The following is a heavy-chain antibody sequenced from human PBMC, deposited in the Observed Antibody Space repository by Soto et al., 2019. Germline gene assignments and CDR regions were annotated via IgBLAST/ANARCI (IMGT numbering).Heavy chain of an antibody. D-gene: IGHD6-19*01. CDR2: ISAYNGNT. CDR1: YFTLISDA. Sequence: GEVSWEGSYFTLISDAISRVRQAPGQGLEWMGWISAYNGNTNYAQKLQGRVTMTTDTSTSTAYMELRSLRSDDTAVYYCARRSSSSGWVFDYWRQGTLVTVSS. V-gene: IGHV1-18*01. J-gene: IGHJ4*02. CDR3: ARRSSSSGWVFDY.